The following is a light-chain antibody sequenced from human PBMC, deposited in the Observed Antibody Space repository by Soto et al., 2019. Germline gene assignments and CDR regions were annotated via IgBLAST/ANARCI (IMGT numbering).Light chain of an antibody. J-gene: IGKJ1*01. CDR3: QQSYSTPQT. V-gene: IGKV1-39*01. CDR2: AAS. Sequence: DIQMTQSPSSLSASVGDRVTITCRASQSIRTYLNWYQQKPGKAPNLLIYAASSLQSGVPSRFGGSGSGTDFTLTISSLQPEDFATYYCQQSYSTPQTFGQGTKVEIK. CDR1: QSIRTY.